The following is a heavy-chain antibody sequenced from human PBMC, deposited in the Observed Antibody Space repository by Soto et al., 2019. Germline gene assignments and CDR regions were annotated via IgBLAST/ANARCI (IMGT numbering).Heavy chain of an antibody. V-gene: IGHV3-15*07. CDR3: TTVGLDIVASEWAYYFAY. D-gene: IGHD5-12*01. J-gene: IGHJ4*02. CDR2: IKSKTDCGTT. CDR1: GFTFSNAW. Sequence: EVQLVESGGGLVKPGGSLRLSCAASGFTFSNAWMNWVRQAPGKGLEWVGRIKSKTDCGTTDYAAPVKGRFTISRDDSKNTLYLQMNSLRTEDTAVYYCTTVGLDIVASEWAYYFAYWGQGNLVTVSS.